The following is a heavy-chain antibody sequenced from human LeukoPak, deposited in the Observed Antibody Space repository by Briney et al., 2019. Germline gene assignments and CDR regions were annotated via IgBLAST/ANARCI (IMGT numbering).Heavy chain of an antibody. J-gene: IGHJ6*02. CDR2: TSGDSKVI. D-gene: IGHD3-3*01. V-gene: IGHV3-48*01. CDR1: GFTFKSHN. CDR3: GRDGGVAYGLDV. Sequence: GGSLRLSCVASGFTFKSHNMNWVRQAPGKGLEWVSFTSGDSKVIYYADSVKGRFTTSRDNAKNSLYLQMNSLRADDTAVYYCGRDGGVAYGLDVWGQGTTVTVSS.